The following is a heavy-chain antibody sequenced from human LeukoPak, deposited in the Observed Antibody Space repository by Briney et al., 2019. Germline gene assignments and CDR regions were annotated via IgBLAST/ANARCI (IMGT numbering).Heavy chain of an antibody. J-gene: IGHJ4*02. CDR1: GYTFTGYY. CDR2: INANSGGT. V-gene: IGHV1-2*02. CDR3: ARGGYGGGNSGIIDY. D-gene: IGHD4-23*01. Sequence: ASVKVSCKASGYTFTGYYMHWVRQAPGQGLEWMGWINANSGGTNYAQKFQGRVTMTRDTSISTAYIELSRLRSDDTAVYYCARGGYGGGNSGIIDYWGQGTLVTVSS.